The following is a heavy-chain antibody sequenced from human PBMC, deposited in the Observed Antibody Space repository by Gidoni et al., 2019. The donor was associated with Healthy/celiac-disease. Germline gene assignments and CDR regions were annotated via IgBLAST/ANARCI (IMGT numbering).Heavy chain of an antibody. V-gene: IGHV3-66*01. D-gene: IGHD5-12*01. CDR1: GFTVSSNY. J-gene: IGHJ3*02. CDR3: ARDIVGEMATTTYDAFDI. Sequence: EVQLVESGGGLVQPGGSLRLSCAASGFTVSSNYMSWVRQAPGKGLEWVSVIYSGGSTYYADSVKGRFTISRDNSKNTLYLQMNSLRAEDTAVYYCARDIVGEMATTTYDAFDIWGQGTMVTVSS. CDR2: IYSGGST.